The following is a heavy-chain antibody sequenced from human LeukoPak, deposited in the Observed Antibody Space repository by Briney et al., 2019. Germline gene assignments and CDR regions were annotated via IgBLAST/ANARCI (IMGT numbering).Heavy chain of an antibody. CDR1: GYIFTGYY. CDR2: INPNSGGT. D-gene: IGHD5-18*01. V-gene: IGHV1-2*02. Sequence: ASVKVSCKASGYIFTGYYMHWVRQAPGQGLEWMGWINPNSGGTNYAQKFQGRVTMTRDTSISTAYMELSRLRSDDTAVYYCARDLVAIQLRRDYYYYYCMDVWGKGTTVTVSS. J-gene: IGHJ6*03. CDR3: ARDLVAIQLRRDYYYYYCMDV.